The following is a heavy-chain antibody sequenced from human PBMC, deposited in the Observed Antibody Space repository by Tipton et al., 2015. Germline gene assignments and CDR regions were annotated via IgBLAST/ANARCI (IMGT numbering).Heavy chain of an antibody. Sequence: SLRLSCAASGFAFSDVCITWVRQTPGKGLEWVGRLKSKADGATIAYGTSLSDRFTISGDASENTVYLQMNSLRVEDTALYYCTKSPSYDSPYYDYWGGGTQVTASS. D-gene: IGHD3-22*01. CDR1: GFAFSDVC. V-gene: IGHV3-15*05. CDR3: TKSPSYDSPYYDY. J-gene: IGHJ4*01. CDR2: LKSKADGATI.